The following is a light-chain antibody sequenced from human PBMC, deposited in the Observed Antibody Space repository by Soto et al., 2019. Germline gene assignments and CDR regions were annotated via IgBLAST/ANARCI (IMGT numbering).Light chain of an antibody. Sequence: DIQMTQSPSTLSASVGDRVTITCRVSQSISSWLAWYQLKPGKAPKLLIYDAFSLESGVPSRFSGSGSGTEFTLTISSLQPDDFATYYCQQYSTYPPRTFGQGTKVDIK. J-gene: IGKJ1*01. CDR2: DAF. CDR3: QQYSTYPPRT. CDR1: QSISSW. V-gene: IGKV1-5*01.